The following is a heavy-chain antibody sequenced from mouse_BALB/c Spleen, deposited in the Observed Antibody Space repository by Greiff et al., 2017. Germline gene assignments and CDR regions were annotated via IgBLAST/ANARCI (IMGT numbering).Heavy chain of an antibody. CDR2: INPYNDGT. CDR1: GYTFTSYV. D-gene: IGHD1-1*01. V-gene: IGHV1-14*01. CDR3: ARDRITTLVAPFDY. J-gene: IGHJ2*01. Sequence: EVQLQQSGPELVKPGASVKMSCKASGYTFTSYVMHWVKQKPGQGLEWIGYINPYNDGTKYNEKFKGKATLTSDKSSSTAYMELSSLTSEDSAVYYCARDRITTLVAPFDYWGQGTTLTVSS.